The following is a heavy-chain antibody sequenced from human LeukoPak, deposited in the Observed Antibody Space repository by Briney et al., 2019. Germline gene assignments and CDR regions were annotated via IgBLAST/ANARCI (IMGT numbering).Heavy chain of an antibody. V-gene: IGHV4-4*02. CDR3: TTLYYYDTTGYYWRGFDY. D-gene: IGHD3-22*01. CDR1: GGSISNSNW. Sequence: SETLSLTCAVSGGSISNSNWWSWVRQPPGKGLEWIGEIYHSGNTNYNPSLKSRVTITVDTSKNQFSLELNSVTAADTALYFCTTLYYYDTTGYYWRGFDYWGQGALVTVSS. J-gene: IGHJ4*02. CDR2: IYHSGNT.